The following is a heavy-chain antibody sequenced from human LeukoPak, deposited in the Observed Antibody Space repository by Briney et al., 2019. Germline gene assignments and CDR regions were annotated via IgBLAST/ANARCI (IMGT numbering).Heavy chain of an antibody. J-gene: IGHJ6*02. Sequence: SETLSLTCPVYGGSFSGYYWSWIRQPPGKGLEWIGEINHSGSTSYNPSLKSRVTMSVDTSKNQFSLKLSSVTAADTAVYYCARGKHCSSTSCYSTVYYYYYGMDVWGQGTTVTVSS. D-gene: IGHD2-2*01. CDR1: GGSFSGYY. CDR3: ARGKHCSSTSCYSTVYYYYYGMDV. CDR2: INHSGST. V-gene: IGHV4-34*01.